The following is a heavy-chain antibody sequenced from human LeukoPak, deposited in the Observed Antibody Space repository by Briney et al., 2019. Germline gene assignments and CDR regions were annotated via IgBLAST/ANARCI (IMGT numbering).Heavy chain of an antibody. J-gene: IGHJ4*02. V-gene: IGHV1-69*13. CDR3: ARVNGIAAAGYFDY. D-gene: IGHD6-13*01. CDR1: GGTFSSYA. CDR2: IIPIFGTA. Sequence: SVKVSCKASGGTFSSYAISWVRQAPRQGLEWMGGIIPIFGTANYAQKFQGRVTITADESTSTAYMELSSLRSEDTAVYYCARVNGIAAAGYFDYWGQGTLVTVSS.